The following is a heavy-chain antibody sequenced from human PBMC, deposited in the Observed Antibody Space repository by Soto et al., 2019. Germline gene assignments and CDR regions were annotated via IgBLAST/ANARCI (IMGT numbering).Heavy chain of an antibody. D-gene: IGHD3-16*01. CDR1: GVSINDYY. CDR3: AVHGGGQRECRFDY. CDR2: IFYNGHT. V-gene: IGHV4-59*08. J-gene: IGHJ4*02. Sequence: QVQLQESGPGLVKPSETLSLTCTVSGVSINDYYWCWIRQPPGKGLEWVGFIFYNGHTNYNPSLSRRPTTSQETTNTQYTLKRTFVTEADTGKYYSAVHGGGQRECRFDYWGQGTLVTVSS.